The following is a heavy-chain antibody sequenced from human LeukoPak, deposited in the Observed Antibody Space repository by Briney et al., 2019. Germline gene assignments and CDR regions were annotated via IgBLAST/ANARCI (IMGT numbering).Heavy chain of an antibody. CDR3: ARLVFGSGGYYPDY. D-gene: IGHD3-10*01. V-gene: IGHV1-18*01. Sequence: GASVKVSCKASGYIFEDYGITWVRQAPGQGLEWMGWISIYSDETKYAQKFQGRVSMTSDPSTTTAYMEMTGLRSDDTAVYSCARLVFGSGGYYPDYWGQGTRVTVSS. CDR1: GYIFEDYG. CDR2: ISIYSDET. J-gene: IGHJ4*02.